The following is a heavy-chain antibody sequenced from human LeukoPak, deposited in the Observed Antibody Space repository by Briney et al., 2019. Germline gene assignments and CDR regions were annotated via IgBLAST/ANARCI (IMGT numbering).Heavy chain of an antibody. Sequence: GGSLRLSYAASGFTFSSYAMSWVRQAPGKGLEWVSAISGSGGSTYYADSVKGRFTISRDNSKNTLYLQMNSLRAEDTAVYYCAKDGSLYSSSWPNWFDPWGQGTLVTVSS. D-gene: IGHD6-13*01. V-gene: IGHV3-23*01. CDR3: AKDGSLYSSSWPNWFDP. J-gene: IGHJ5*02. CDR1: GFTFSSYA. CDR2: ISGSGGST.